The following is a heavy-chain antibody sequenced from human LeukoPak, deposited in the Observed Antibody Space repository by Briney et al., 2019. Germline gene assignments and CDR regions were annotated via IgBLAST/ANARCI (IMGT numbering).Heavy chain of an antibody. J-gene: IGHJ4*02. V-gene: IGHV3-30*18. Sequence: PGRSLRLSCAASGFTFSSYAMHWVRQAPGKGLEWVAVILYDGSDIYYADSVKGRFTISRNNSKNTLYLQLNSLRAEDTAIYYCAKRFTYCSTWYYFEYWGEGTLVTVSS. D-gene: IGHD6-13*01. CDR3: AKRFTYCSTWYYFEY. CDR2: ILYDGSDI. CDR1: GFTFSSYA.